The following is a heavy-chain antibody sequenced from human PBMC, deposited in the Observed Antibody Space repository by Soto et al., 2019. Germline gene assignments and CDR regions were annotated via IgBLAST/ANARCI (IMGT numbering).Heavy chain of an antibody. Sequence: QVQLVQSGAEMKKPGSSVKVSCQSSGGTFNTYAMNWVRQAPGQGPEWMGDISPMFGAANYAPKFQGRVTITADESTGTSYMQLSSLTSEDTALYFCAREGQVHTPAFVSCGQGSLITVSS. J-gene: IGHJ4*02. CDR2: ISPMFGAA. CDR3: AREGQVHTPAFVS. D-gene: IGHD3-10*01. V-gene: IGHV1-69*19. CDR1: GGTFNTYA.